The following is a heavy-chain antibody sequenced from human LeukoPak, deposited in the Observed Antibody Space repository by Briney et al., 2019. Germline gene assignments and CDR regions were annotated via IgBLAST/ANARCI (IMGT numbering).Heavy chain of an antibody. CDR2: ISGSGGST. CDR3: AKVAKYYYGSETYYFFAH. Sequence: GGSLRLSCAASGFTFSSYGMSWVRQAPGKGLEWVSAISGSGGSTYYADSVKGRFTISRDNSKNTLYLEMNSLRVEDTAIYYCAKVAKYYYGSETYYFFAHWGQGTPVTASS. J-gene: IGHJ1*01. CDR1: GFTFSSYG. D-gene: IGHD3-10*01. V-gene: IGHV3-23*01.